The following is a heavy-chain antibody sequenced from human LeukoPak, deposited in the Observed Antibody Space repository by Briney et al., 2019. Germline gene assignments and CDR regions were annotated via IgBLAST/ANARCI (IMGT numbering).Heavy chain of an antibody. CDR1: GLTFSSYA. D-gene: IGHD2-21*02. J-gene: IGHJ4*02. CDR3: AGSIVVVTAIQDH. Sequence: GGSLRLSCAASGLTFSSYAMSWVRQAPGKGLEWVSAISGSGGSTYYADSVKGRFTISRDNSKNTLYLQMNSLRAEDTAVYYCAGSIVVVTAIQDHWGQGTLVTVSS. CDR2: ISGSGGST. V-gene: IGHV3-23*01.